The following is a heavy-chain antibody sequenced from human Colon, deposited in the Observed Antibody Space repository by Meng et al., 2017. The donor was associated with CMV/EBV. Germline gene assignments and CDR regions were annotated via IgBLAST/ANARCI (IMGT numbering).Heavy chain of an antibody. CDR1: EFTFSSYA. D-gene: IGHD3-3*01. V-gene: IGHV3-23*01. CDR3: AKGSEYFDFWSSSD. Sequence: GGSLRLSCVGSEFTFSSYAMSWVRQAPGKGLEWVAAISGGGTTTFYAESVKGRYTISRDNSKNTLYLQVDSLRGEDTAVYYCAKGSEYFDFWSSSDWGQGTPVTVSS. CDR2: ISGGGTTT. J-gene: IGHJ4*02.